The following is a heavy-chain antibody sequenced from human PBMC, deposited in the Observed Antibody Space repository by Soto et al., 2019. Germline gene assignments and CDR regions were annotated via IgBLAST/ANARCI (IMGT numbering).Heavy chain of an antibody. D-gene: IGHD6-6*01. V-gene: IGHV3-48*02. J-gene: IGHJ4*02. CDR2: ISSSSSTI. Sequence: GSLRLSCAASGFTFSSYSMNWVRQAPGKGLEWVSYISSSSSTIYYADSVKGRFTISRDNAKDSLYLQMNSLRDEDTAVYYCARYRAARDPAFGYWGQGTLVTVSS. CDR3: ARYRAARDPAFGY. CDR1: GFTFSSYS.